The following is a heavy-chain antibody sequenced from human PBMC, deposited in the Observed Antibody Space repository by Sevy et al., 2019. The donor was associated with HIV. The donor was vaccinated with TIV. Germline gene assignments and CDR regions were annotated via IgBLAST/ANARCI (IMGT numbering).Heavy chain of an antibody. CDR1: GFTFGDYA. CDR3: TSGYDPDYYYYYGMDV. Sequence: QLGGSLRLSCTASGFTFGDYAMSWFRQAPGKGLEWVGFIRSKAYGGTTEYAASVKGRFTISRDDSKSIAYLQMNSLKTEDTAVYYCTSGYDPDYYYYYGMDVWGQGTTVTASS. D-gene: IGHD5-12*01. J-gene: IGHJ6*02. CDR2: IRSKAYGGTT. V-gene: IGHV3-49*03.